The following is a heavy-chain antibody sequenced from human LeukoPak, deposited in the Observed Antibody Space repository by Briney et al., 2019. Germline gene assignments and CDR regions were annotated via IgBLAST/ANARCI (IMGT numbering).Heavy chain of an antibody. V-gene: IGHV3-48*01. J-gene: IGHJ3*02. Sequence: PGGSLRLSCAASGFSFNTYNMNWVRQAPGKGLEWVSYIGGGGNIYYADSVRGRFTISRDNAKNSLYLQMNSLRAEDTAVYYCAKDQEYAFDIWGQGTTVTVSS. CDR3: AKDQEYAFDI. CDR2: IGGGGNI. CDR1: GFSFNTYN.